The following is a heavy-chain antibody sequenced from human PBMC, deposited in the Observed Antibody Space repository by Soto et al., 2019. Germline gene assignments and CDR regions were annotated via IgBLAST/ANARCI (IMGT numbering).Heavy chain of an antibody. CDR3: ARDDCSGGSCYPDDAFDI. V-gene: IGHV3-66*01. CDR1: GFTVSSNY. J-gene: IGHJ3*02. Sequence: ESGGGLVQPGGSLRLSCAASGFTVSSNYMSWVRQAPGKGLEWVSVIYSGGSTYYADSVKGRFTISRDNSKNTLYLQMNSLRAEDTAVYYCARDDCSGGSCYPDDAFDIWGQGTMVTVSS. CDR2: IYSGGST. D-gene: IGHD2-15*01.